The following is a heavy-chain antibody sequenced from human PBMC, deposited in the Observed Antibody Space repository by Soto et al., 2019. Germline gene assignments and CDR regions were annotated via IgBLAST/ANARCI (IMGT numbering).Heavy chain of an antibody. CDR2: MNPNSGNT. CDR1: GYTFTSYD. CDR3: ARGRSFPKYCSGGSCFIAY. J-gene: IGHJ4*02. V-gene: IGHV1-8*01. D-gene: IGHD2-15*01. Sequence: ASVKVSCKASGYTFTSYDINWVRQATGQGLEWMGWMNPNSGNTGYAQKFQGRVTMTRNTSISTAYMELSSLRSEDTAVYYCARGRSFPKYCSGGSCFIAYWGQGTLVTVSS.